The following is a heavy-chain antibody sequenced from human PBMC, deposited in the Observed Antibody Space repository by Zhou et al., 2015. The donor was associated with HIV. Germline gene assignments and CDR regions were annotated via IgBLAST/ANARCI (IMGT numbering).Heavy chain of an antibody. CDR2: IIPILGIA. CDR1: GGTFSSYT. D-gene: IGHD3-16*02. J-gene: IGHJ4*02. V-gene: IGHV1-69*02. CDR3: ARGPWGGNHDY. Sequence: QVQLVQSGAEVKKPGSSVKVSCKASGGTFSSYTISWVRQAPGQGLEWMGRIIPILGIANYAQKFQGRVTITADKSTSTAYMELSSLRSEDTAVYYCARGPWGGNHDYWGQGTLVTVSS.